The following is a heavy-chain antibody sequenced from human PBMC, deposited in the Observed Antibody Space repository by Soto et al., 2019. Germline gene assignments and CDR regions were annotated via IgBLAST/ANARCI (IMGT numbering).Heavy chain of an antibody. Sequence: ASVKVSCKASGYTFTGYYMHCVRQAPGQGLEWMGWINPNSGGTNYAQKFQGWVTMTRDTSISTAYMELSRLRSDDTAVYYCARSRPGIAAAGTINWFDPWGQGTLVTVSS. D-gene: IGHD6-13*01. V-gene: IGHV1-2*04. CDR2: INPNSGGT. CDR3: ARSRPGIAAAGTINWFDP. CDR1: GYTFTGYY. J-gene: IGHJ5*02.